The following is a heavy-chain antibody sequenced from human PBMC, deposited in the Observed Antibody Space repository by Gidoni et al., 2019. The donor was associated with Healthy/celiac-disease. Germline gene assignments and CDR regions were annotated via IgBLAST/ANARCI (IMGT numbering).Heavy chain of an antibody. V-gene: IGHV3-33*01. Sequence: QVQLVESGGGVVQPGRSLRIHCAASGFPLRSYGMHWVRQAPGKGLEWVAFIWYDGSNKYYADSVKGRFTISRDNSKNTLYLQMNSLRAEDTAVYYCARELGSSSWDYYYGMDVWGQGTTVTVSS. CDR1: GFPLRSYG. CDR3: ARELGSSSWDYYYGMDV. D-gene: IGHD6-13*01. CDR2: IWYDGSNK. J-gene: IGHJ6*02.